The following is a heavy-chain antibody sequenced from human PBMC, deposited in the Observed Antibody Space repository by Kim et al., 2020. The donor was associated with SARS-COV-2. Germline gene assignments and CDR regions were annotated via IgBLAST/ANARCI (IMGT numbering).Heavy chain of an antibody. V-gene: IGHV3-49*03. J-gene: IGHJ3*02. CDR1: GFTFGDYA. D-gene: IGHD3-3*01. Sequence: GGSLRLSCTASGFTFGDYAMSWFRQAPGKGLEWVGFIRSKAYGGTTEYAASVKGRFTISRDDSKSIAYLQMNSLKTEDTAVYYCTRDPLIFGLLYDFWSNDAFDIWGQGTMVTVSS. CDR2: IRSKAYGGTT. CDR3: TRDPLIFGLLYDFWSNDAFDI.